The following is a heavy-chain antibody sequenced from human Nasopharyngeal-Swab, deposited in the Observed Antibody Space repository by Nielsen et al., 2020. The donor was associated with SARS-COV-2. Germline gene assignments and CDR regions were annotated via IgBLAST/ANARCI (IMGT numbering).Heavy chain of an antibody. D-gene: IGHD3-3*01. CDR1: GGSISSSTYY. CDR2: IYYSGNT. Sequence: SETLSLTCTVFGGSISSSTYYWGWIRQPPGKGLEWIGSIYYSGNTYYNPSLKSRVTISVDTSKNQLSLKLSSVTAADTAVYYCASTDLTYSDFWGWFDPRGQGTLVTVSS. J-gene: IGHJ5*02. CDR3: ASTDLTYSDFWGWFDP. V-gene: IGHV4-39*01.